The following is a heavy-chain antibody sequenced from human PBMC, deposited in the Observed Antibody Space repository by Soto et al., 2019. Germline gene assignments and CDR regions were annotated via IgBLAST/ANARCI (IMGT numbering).Heavy chain of an antibody. D-gene: IGHD3-22*01. CDR1: GFTFSSYD. J-gene: IGHJ4*02. CDR3: AKDHYDSSGYYYIGGGY. Sequence: EVQLLESGGGLAQPGGSLRLSCAASGFTFSSYDMSWVRQAPGKRLEWVSGISDSGGSTDYADSAKGRFTISRDNSKNTLYLQMNSLRAEDTAVYYCAKDHYDSSGYYYIGGGYWGQGTLVTVSS. CDR2: ISDSGGST. V-gene: IGHV3-23*01.